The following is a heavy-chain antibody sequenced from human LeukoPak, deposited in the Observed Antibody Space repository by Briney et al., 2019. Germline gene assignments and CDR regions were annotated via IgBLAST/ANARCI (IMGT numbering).Heavy chain of an antibody. J-gene: IGHJ2*01. V-gene: IGHV4-39*07. CDR1: GGSISSSSNY. CDR2: IYTSGST. D-gene: IGHD5-18*01. CDR3: ARDEWLLDDYWYFDL. Sequence: SETLSLTCTVSGGSISSSSNYWGWIRQPPGKGLEWIGRIYTSGSTNYNPSLKSRVTMSVDTSKNQFSLKLSSVTAADTAVYYCARDEWLLDDYWYFDLWGRGTLVTVSS.